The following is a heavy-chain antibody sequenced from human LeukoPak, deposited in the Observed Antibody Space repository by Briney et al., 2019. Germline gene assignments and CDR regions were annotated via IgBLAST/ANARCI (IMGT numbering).Heavy chain of an antibody. CDR2: IYYSGST. CDR1: GGSISSYY. Sequence: PSETLSLTCTVSGGSISSYYWSWIRQPPGKGLEWIGYIYYSGSTSYNPSLKSRVTISVDTSKNQFSLKLSPVTAADTAVYYCARGLGTGDIVVVPAAMGPHYGMDVWGQGTTVTVSS. J-gene: IGHJ6*02. D-gene: IGHD2-2*01. CDR3: ARGLGTGDIVVVPAAMGPHYGMDV. V-gene: IGHV4-59*01.